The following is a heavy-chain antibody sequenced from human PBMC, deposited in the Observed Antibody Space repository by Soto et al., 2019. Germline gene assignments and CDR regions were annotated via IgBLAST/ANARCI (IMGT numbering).Heavy chain of an antibody. J-gene: IGHJ3*02. V-gene: IGHV1-58*02. Sequence: SVKVSCKASGFTFTSSAMQWVRQARGQRLEWIGWIVVGSGNTNYAQKFQERVTITRDMSTSTAYMELSSLRSEDTAVYYCAATITMIVVVDNAFDIWGQGTMVTVSS. CDR3: AATITMIVVVDNAFDI. D-gene: IGHD3-22*01. CDR2: IVVGSGNT. CDR1: GFTFTSSA.